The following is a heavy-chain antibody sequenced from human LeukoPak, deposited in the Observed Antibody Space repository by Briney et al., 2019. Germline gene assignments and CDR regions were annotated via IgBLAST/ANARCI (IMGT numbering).Heavy chain of an antibody. J-gene: IGHJ4*02. CDR3: AKRVGTKSSPFDY. CDR2: ISTSGDST. CDR1: GFTFNNYA. V-gene: IGHV3-23*01. D-gene: IGHD1-26*01. Sequence: GGSLRLSCAASGFTFNNYAMTWVRQAPGKGLEWVSTISTSGDSTYYADSVKGRFTISRDNSKNTLDLEMNSLRVDDTAVYYCAKRVGTKSSPFDYWGQGTLVTVSS.